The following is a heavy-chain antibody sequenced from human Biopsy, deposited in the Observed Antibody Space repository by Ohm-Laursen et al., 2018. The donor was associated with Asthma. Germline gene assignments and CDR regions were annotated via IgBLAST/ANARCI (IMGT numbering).Heavy chain of an antibody. D-gene: IGHD7-27*01. CDR3: ARHWGWGSFFDY. J-gene: IGHJ4*02. CDR2: ISYTGSA. CDR1: GGSMSSSSYY. Sequence: GTLSLTCTVSGGSMSSSSYYWGWIRQPPGKGLEWMGSISYTGSAYHNPSLKSRVTISVDTSKNHFSLKLSSVTAADTAVYYYARHWGWGSFFDYWGQGTPVTVSS. V-gene: IGHV4-39*01.